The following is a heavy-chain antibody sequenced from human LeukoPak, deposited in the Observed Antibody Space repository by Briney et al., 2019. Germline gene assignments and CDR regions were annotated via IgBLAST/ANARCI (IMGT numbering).Heavy chain of an antibody. Sequence: PETLSLTCSVTGDSMSYYYWSWIRQPPGKGLEWIGYIYYSGITNYNPSLKSRVTISIDTSKNQFSLKLSSVTAADTAVYYCARADILPGYYDYWGQGTLVTVSS. D-gene: IGHD3-9*01. CDR2: IYYSGIT. CDR3: ARADILPGYYDY. J-gene: IGHJ4*02. CDR1: GDSMSYYY. V-gene: IGHV4-59*01.